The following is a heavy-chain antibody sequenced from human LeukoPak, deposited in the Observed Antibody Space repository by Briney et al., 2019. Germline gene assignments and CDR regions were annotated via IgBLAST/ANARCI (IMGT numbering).Heavy chain of an antibody. V-gene: IGHV5-51*01. J-gene: IGHJ4*02. D-gene: IGHD2-15*01. CDR1: GYSFTSYW. CDR3: AALLGYCSGGSCYSTYYFDY. CDR2: IYPGDSDT. Sequence: GESLKISCKGSGYSFTSYWIGWVRQMPGKGLEWMGIIYPGDSDTIYSPSFQGQVTISADKSISTAYLQWSSLKASDTAMYYCAALLGYCSGGSCYSTYYFDYWGQGTLVTVSS.